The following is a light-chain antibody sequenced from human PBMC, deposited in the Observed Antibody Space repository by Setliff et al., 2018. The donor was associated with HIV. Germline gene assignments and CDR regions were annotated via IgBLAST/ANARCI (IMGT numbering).Light chain of an antibody. Sequence: GSPGQSITISCTGTSSDVGGYSYVSWYQQHPGKAPKLIIYEVRNRPSGVSNRFSGSKSGNTASLTISGLQAEDEGDYFCCSYTSTSARVFGTGTKVTVL. CDR2: EVR. J-gene: IGLJ1*01. CDR1: SSDVGGYSY. CDR3: CSYTSTSARV. V-gene: IGLV2-14*01.